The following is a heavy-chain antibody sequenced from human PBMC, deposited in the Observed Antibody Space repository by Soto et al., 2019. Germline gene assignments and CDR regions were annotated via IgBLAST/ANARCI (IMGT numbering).Heavy chain of an antibody. J-gene: IGHJ3*01. CDR2: ISGGGDGT. Sequence: EVQLLESGGGLVRPGGSLRLSCAASGFTFYNYAMNWVRQAPGKGLEWVSTISGGGDGTYYADSVKGRFTISRYNSRNTVYLQMISLRAEDTAVYYCAKKGLGSLATYCTTGDCHYAFDVWGQGTLVTVSS. D-gene: IGHD2-8*01. V-gene: IGHV3-23*01. CDR1: GFTFYNYA. CDR3: AKKGLGSLATYCTTGDCHYAFDV.